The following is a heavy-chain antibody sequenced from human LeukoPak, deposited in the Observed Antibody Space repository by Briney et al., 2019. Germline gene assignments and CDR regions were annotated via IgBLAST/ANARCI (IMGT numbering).Heavy chain of an antibody. CDR3: ARRTRDCGSISCYHDY. D-gene: IGHD2-2*01. CDR2: IYHTGST. V-gene: IGHV4-38-2*02. CDR1: GYSISSGYY. Sequence: SETLSLTCTVSGYSISSGYYWGWIRQPPGKGLDWIGSIYHTGSTYYIPSLKSRATISVDTSKNQFSLKLNSVTAADTAVYYCARRTRDCGSISCYHDYWGQGTLVTVSS. J-gene: IGHJ4*02.